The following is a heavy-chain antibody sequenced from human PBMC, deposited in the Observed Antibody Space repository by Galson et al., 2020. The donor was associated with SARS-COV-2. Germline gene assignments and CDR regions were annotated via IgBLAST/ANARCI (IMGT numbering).Heavy chain of an antibody. Sequence: ASVKVSCKASGYTFTSYGISWVRQAPGQGLEWMGWISAYNGNTNYAQKLQGRVTMTTDTSTSTAYMELRSLRSDDTTVYYCARDLGYCSGGSCYDYYYGMDVWGQGTTVIVSS. J-gene: IGHJ6*02. CDR3: ARDLGYCSGGSCYDYYYGMDV. D-gene: IGHD2-15*01. CDR2: ISAYNGNT. V-gene: IGHV1-18*01. CDR1: GYTFTSYG.